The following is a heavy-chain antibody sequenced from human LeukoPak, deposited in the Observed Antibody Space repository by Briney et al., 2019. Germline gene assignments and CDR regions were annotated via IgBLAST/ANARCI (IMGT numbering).Heavy chain of an antibody. Sequence: GGSLRLSCAASGFTFSSYSMNWVRQAPGKGLEWVSSISSSSSYIYYADSVKGRFTISRDNAKNSLYLQMNSLRAEDTAVYYCARASNPLRYFDHSLDYWGQGTLVTVSS. CDR3: ARASNPLRYFDHSLDY. CDR2: ISSSSSYI. J-gene: IGHJ4*02. D-gene: IGHD3-9*01. V-gene: IGHV3-21*01. CDR1: GFTFSSYS.